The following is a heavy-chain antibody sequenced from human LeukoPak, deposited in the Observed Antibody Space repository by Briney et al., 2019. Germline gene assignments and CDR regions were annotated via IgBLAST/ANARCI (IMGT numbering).Heavy chain of an antibody. CDR3: ARRRAEGGSNGHYNWFDP. CDR1: GGSISSYY. J-gene: IGHJ5*02. CDR2: VHDSGST. V-gene: IGHV4-59*08. Sequence: SETLSLTCTVSGGSISSYYWSWIWQAPGKGLEWIGYVHDSGSTSYNPSLKSRVTMSVNTSKNQFSLRLSSVTAADTAVYYCARRRAEGGSNGHYNWFDPWGQGILVTVSS. D-gene: IGHD6-13*01.